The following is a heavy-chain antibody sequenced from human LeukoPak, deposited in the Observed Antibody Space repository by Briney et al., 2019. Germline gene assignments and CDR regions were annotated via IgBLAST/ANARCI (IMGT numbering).Heavy chain of an antibody. CDR2: TNPNSGNT. J-gene: IGHJ4*02. Sequence: ASVKVSCKASGYTFTSYDINWVRQATGQGLEWMGWTNPNSGNTGYAQKFQGRVTMTRNTSISTAYMELSSLRSEDTAVYYCASLGRVSGSYSYDYWGQGTLVTVSS. CDR1: GYTFTSYD. V-gene: IGHV1-8*01. CDR3: ASLGRVSGSYSYDY. D-gene: IGHD1-26*01.